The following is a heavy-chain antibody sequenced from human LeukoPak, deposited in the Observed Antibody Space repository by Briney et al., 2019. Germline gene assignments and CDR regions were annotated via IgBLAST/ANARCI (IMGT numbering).Heavy chain of an antibody. D-gene: IGHD1-26*01. Sequence: PSETLSLTCTVSGGSIRSSSYYWGWIRQPPGRGLEWIGYIYYSGSTNYNPSLKSRVTISVDTSKNQLTLKLTSVTAADTAVYYCARDGPYEATGSYFDAFDIWGQGTMVTVSS. V-gene: IGHV4-39*06. J-gene: IGHJ3*02. CDR3: ARDGPYEATGSYFDAFDI. CDR2: IYYSGST. CDR1: GGSIRSSSYY.